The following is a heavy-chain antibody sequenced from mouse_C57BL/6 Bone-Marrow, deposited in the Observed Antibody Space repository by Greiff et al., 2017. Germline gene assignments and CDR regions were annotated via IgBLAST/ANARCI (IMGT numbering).Heavy chain of an antibody. CDR2: IDPENGDT. D-gene: IGHD1-1*01. V-gene: IGHV14-4*01. Sequence: ESGAELVRPGASVKLSCTASGFNIKDDYMHWVKPRPEQGLEWIGWIDPENGDTEYASKFQGKATITADTSSNTAYLQLSSLTSEDTAVYYCTTSYYEDYFDYWGQGTTLTVSS. J-gene: IGHJ2*01. CDR3: TTSYYEDYFDY. CDR1: GFNIKDDY.